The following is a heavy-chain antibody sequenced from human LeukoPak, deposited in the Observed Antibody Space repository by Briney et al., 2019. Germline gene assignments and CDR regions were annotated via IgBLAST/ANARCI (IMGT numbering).Heavy chain of an antibody. D-gene: IGHD1-26*01. V-gene: IGHV1-18*01. CDR3: ARVDSGRYYGHDY. CDR1: GYTLSNYD. Sequence: ASVKVSCKASGYTLSNYDISWVRQAPGQGLEWMGWISVYNGNTNYAQKFQGRVTMTTDTSTSTAYMELRSLRSDDTAMYYCARVDSGRYYGHDYWGQGTLDTVTS. CDR2: ISVYNGNT. J-gene: IGHJ4*02.